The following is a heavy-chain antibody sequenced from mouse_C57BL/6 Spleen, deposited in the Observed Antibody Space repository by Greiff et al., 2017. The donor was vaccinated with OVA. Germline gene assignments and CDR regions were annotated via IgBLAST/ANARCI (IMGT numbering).Heavy chain of an antibody. CDR1: GFTFSDYG. J-gene: IGHJ1*03. CDR3: ARNYGSPYWYFDV. Sequence: EVHLVESGGGLVQPGGSLKLSCAASGFTFSDYGMAWVRQAPRKGPEWVAFISNLAYSIYYADTVTGRFTISRENAKNTLYLEMSSLRSEDTAMYYCARNYGSPYWYFDVWGTGTTVTVSS. CDR2: ISNLAYSI. V-gene: IGHV5-15*01. D-gene: IGHD1-1*01.